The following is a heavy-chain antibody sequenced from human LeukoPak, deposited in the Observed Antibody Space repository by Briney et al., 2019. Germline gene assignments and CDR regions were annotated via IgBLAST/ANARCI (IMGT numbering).Heavy chain of an antibody. J-gene: IGHJ5*02. CDR2: IRYDGSNK. CDR1: GFTFSSYG. CDR3: AKDLEAVLLWFGDSTRGFDP. Sequence: GGSLRLSCAASGFTFSSYGMHWVRQAPGKGLEWVAFIRYDGSNKYYADSVKGRFTISRDNSKNTLYLQMNSLRAEDTAVYYWAKDLEAVLLWFGDSTRGFDPWGQGTLVTVSS. D-gene: IGHD3-10*01. V-gene: IGHV3-30*02.